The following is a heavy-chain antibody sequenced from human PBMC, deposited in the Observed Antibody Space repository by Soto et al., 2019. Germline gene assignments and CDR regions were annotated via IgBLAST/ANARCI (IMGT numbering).Heavy chain of an antibody. CDR2: IYYSGST. J-gene: IGHJ4*02. Sequence: PSETLSLTCTVSGGSISSSSYYWGWIRQPPGKGLEWIGSIYYSGSTYYNPSLKSRVTISVDTSKNQFSLKLSSVTAADTAVYYCARLSSVVTAMDYWGQGTLVTVSS. V-gene: IGHV4-39*01. D-gene: IGHD2-21*02. CDR3: ARLSSVVTAMDY. CDR1: GGSISSSSYY.